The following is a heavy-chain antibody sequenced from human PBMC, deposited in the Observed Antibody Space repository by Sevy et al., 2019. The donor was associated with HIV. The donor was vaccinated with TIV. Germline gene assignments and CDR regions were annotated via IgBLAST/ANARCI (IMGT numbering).Heavy chain of an antibody. CDR2: ISGSGGST. Sequence: GGSLRLSCAASGFTFSTYTMNWVRQAPGKGLEWVSAISGSGGSTYYADSVKGRFTISRDKSKNTLYLQMNNLRAEDTAVYYCANDDSTFYGMDVWGQGTTVTVSS. V-gene: IGHV3-23*01. D-gene: IGHD3-22*01. J-gene: IGHJ6*02. CDR1: GFTFSTYT. CDR3: ANDDSTFYGMDV.